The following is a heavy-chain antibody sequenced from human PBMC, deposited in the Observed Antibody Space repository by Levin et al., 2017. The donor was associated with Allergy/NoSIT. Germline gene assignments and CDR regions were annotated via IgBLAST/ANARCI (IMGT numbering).Heavy chain of an antibody. V-gene: IGHV1-46*01. CDR3: ARDRAGNWFDP. D-gene: IGHD6-19*01. CDR1: GYTFTSYY. J-gene: IGHJ5*02. Sequence: ASVKVSCKASGYTFTSYYMHWVRQAPGQGLEWMGIINPSGGSTSYAQMFQGRVTMTRDTSTSTVYMELSSLRSEDTAVYYCARDRAGNWFDPWGQGTLVTVSS. CDR2: INPSGGST.